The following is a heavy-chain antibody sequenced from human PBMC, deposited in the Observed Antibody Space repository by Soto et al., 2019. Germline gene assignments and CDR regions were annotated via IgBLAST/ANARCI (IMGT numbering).Heavy chain of an antibody. D-gene: IGHD4-4*01. J-gene: IGHJ4*02. CDR2: ISGTGGST. CDR3: ARDLETTVGSFDF. V-gene: IGHV3-21*01. CDR1: GFIFRTYT. Sequence: PGGSLRLSCAASGFIFRTYTMNWVRQAPGKGLEWLSSISGTGGSTYYADSVRGRFTISRDNAKNSMSLQMNSLRADDTAVYYCARDLETTVGSFDFWGLGTLVT.